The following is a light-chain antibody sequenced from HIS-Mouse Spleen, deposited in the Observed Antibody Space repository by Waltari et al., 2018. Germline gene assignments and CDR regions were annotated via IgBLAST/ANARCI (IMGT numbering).Light chain of an antibody. V-gene: IGLV2-23*03. CDR3: CSYAGSSTFDVV. CDR2: EGS. J-gene: IGLJ2*01. Sequence: QSALTQPASVSGSPGQSITLSCTGTSSDLRRYHLFPWSQQHPGNAPKPMIYEGSKRPSGVSNRFSGSKSGNTASLTISGLQAEDEADYYCCSYAGSSTFDVVFGGGTKLTVL. CDR1: SSDLRRYHL.